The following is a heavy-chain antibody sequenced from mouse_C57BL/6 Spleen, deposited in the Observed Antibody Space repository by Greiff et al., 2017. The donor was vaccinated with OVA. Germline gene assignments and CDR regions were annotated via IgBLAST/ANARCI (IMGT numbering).Heavy chain of an antibody. D-gene: IGHD1-1*01. V-gene: IGHV5-6*01. CDR2: ISSGGSYT. CDR1: GFTFSSYG. Sequence: EVQLQQSGGDLVKPGGSLKLSCAASGFTFSSYGMSWVRQTPDKRLEWVATISSGGSYTYYPDSVKGRFTISRDNAKNTLYLQMSSLKSEDTAMYYCARRDYYGSFDYWGQGTTLTVSS. CDR3: ARRDYYGSFDY. J-gene: IGHJ2*01.